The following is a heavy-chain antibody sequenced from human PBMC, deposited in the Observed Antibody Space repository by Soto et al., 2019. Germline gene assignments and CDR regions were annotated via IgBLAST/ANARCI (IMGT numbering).Heavy chain of an antibody. D-gene: IGHD5-18*01. Sequence: SGXTLVNPPRTLTLTCTFSGFSLSTFGMGVGCIRQPRGKAPEWLALIYWNDDKRYNPSLNNRLTIAKDTSKNLVVLTMTNVDPVDTATYYCVNSHDSSPSDFWGRGTLVTVA. CDR2: IYWNDDK. V-gene: IGHV2-5*01. J-gene: IGHJ4*02. CDR1: GFSLSTFGMG. CDR3: VNSHDSSPSDF.